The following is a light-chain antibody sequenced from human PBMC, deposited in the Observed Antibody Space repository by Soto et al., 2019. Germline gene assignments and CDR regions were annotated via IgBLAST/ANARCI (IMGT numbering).Light chain of an antibody. CDR2: LNSDGSH. J-gene: IGLJ2*01. Sequence: QLALTQSPSASASLGASVKLTCTLSSGHSSYAIAWHQQQPEKGPRYLMKLNSDGSHSKGDGIPDRFSGSSSGAERYLTISSLQSEDEADYYCQTWGTGIVVFGGGTKVTVL. CDR1: SGHSSYA. CDR3: QTWGTGIVV. V-gene: IGLV4-69*01.